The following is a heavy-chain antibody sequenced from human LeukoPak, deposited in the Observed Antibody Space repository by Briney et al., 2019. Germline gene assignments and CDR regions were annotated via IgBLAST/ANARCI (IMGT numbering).Heavy chain of an antibody. D-gene: IGHD3-16*01. Sequence: ASVKVSCKASGYTFTDYYIHWVRQAPGQGLEWMGWINPDSGGPNYAQKFQGRVTMTRDTSISTVFMELSSLRSDDAAVYYCVRESWGILNYFDYWGQGTLVTVSS. V-gene: IGHV1-2*02. CDR3: VRESWGILNYFDY. J-gene: IGHJ4*02. CDR2: INPDSGGP. CDR1: GYTFTDYY.